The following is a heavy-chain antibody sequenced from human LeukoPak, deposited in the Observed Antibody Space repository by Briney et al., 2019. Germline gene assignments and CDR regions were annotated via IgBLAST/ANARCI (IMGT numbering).Heavy chain of an antibody. CDR2: ISAYNGNT. Sequence: ASVKVSGRASGYTFTSYGFSWLGQAPGQGLEWMGWISAYNGNTNYAQKLQGRVTMTTDTSTSTAYMELRSLRSDDTAVYYCARDISGYDEGYYFDYWGQGTLVTVSS. CDR3: ARDISGYDEGYYFDY. D-gene: IGHD5-12*01. V-gene: IGHV1-18*04. CDR1: GYTFTSYG. J-gene: IGHJ4*02.